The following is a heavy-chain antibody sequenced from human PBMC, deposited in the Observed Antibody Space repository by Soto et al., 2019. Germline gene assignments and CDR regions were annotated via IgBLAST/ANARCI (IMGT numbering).Heavy chain of an antibody. CDR1: GYSFTSYW. CDR3: ALAAGPDYYYYGMDV. CDR2: IYPGDSDT. V-gene: IGHV5-51*01. D-gene: IGHD6-13*01. J-gene: IGHJ6*02. Sequence: GESLKISCKGSGYSFTSYWIGWVRQMPGKGLEWMGIIYPGDSDTRYSPSFQGQVTISADKSISTAYLQWSSLKASDTAMYYCALAAGPDYYYYGMDVWGQGTTVTSP.